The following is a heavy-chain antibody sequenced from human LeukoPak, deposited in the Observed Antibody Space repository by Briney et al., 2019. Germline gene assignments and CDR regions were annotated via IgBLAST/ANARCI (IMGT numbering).Heavy chain of an antibody. D-gene: IGHD2-2*01. J-gene: IGHJ4*02. CDR2: IYHSGST. Sequence: SETLSLICTVSGGSISSSIYYWGWIRQPPGKGLEWIGNIYHSGSTNYNPSLKSRVTISVDTSKNHFSLQLTSVTAEDTAVYYCARRKSTMPEYYFDYWGQGTLVIVSS. V-gene: IGHV4-39*02. CDR3: ARRKSTMPEYYFDY. CDR1: GGSISSSIYY.